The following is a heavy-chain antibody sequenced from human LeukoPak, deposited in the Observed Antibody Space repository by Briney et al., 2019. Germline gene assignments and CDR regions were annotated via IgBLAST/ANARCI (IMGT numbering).Heavy chain of an antibody. J-gene: IGHJ5*02. V-gene: IGHV4-34*01. CDR1: GGSFSGYY. CDR3: ARAHDYGGNPGVYQFDP. CDR2: INHSGST. D-gene: IGHD4-23*01. Sequence: SETLSLTCAVYGGSFSGYYWSWVRQPPGKGLEWIGEINHSGSTNYNPSLKSRVTISVDTSKNQFSLKLSSVTAADTAVYYCARAHDYGGNPGVYQFDPWGQGTLVTVSS.